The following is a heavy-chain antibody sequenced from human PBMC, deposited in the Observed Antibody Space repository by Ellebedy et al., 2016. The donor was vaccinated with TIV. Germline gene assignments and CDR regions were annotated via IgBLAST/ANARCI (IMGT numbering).Heavy chain of an antibody. CDR2: ISWRGYYI. J-gene: IGHJ4*02. D-gene: IGHD1-1*01. CDR1: GFTLDDYA. Sequence: SLKISCAASGFTLDDYAMHWVRQAPGKGLEWVSGISWRGYYIGYADSVRGRFTISRGNAKNSLYLQMNSLRIEDTAVYYCTKDLLHGIWAGNGRDYWGQGTLVTVSS. CDR3: TKDLLHGIWAGNGRDY. V-gene: IGHV3-9*01.